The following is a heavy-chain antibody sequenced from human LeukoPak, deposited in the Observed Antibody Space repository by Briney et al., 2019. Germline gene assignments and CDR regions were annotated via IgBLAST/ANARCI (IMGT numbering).Heavy chain of an antibody. CDR3: ARGDGSYYQDY. V-gene: IGHV1-2*06. Sequence: AASVKVSCRASGYTFTGYYMHWVRQAPGQGLEWMGRINPNTGGTNYAQKFQGRVTMTRDTSISTAYMELSRLGSDDTAVYYCARGDGSYYQDYWGQGTLVTVSS. CDR2: INPNTGGT. CDR1: GYTFTGYY. J-gene: IGHJ4*02. D-gene: IGHD1-26*01.